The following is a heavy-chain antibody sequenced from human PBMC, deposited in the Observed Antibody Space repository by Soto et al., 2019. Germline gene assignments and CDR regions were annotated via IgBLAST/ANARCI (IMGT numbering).Heavy chain of an antibody. D-gene: IGHD6-19*01. V-gene: IGHV1-2*02. Sequence: QVQLVQSGAEVKKPGASVKVSCKASGYTFTGYYMHWERQAPGQGLEWMGWINPNSGDTNYAQKFQGRVTMTRDTSISTAYMELSRLRSDDTAVYYCARGAVAGDYYYYYGMDVWGQGTTVTVSS. J-gene: IGHJ6*02. CDR3: ARGAVAGDYYYYYGMDV. CDR1: GYTFTGYY. CDR2: INPNSGDT.